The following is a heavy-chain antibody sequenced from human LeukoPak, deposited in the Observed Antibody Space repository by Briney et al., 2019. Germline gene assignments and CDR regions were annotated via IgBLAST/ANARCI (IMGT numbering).Heavy chain of an antibody. CDR3: VEGGAARFDY. Sequence: GGPLRLSCAASGFTFSSYAMHWVRQAPGKGLEWVAVISYDGSNKYYADSVKGRFTISRDNSKNTLYLQMNSLRAEDTAVYYCVEGGAARFDYWGQGTLVAVSS. J-gene: IGHJ4*02. CDR1: GFTFSSYA. V-gene: IGHV3-30*04. CDR2: ISYDGSNK. D-gene: IGHD5-18*01.